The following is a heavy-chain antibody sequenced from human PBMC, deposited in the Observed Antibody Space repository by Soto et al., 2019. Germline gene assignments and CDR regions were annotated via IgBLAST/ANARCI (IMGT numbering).Heavy chain of an antibody. CDR3: ARASTHIVVVPAQDY. CDR2: ISAYNGNT. D-gene: IGHD2-2*01. CDR1: GYTFTSYG. Sequence: ASVKVSCKASGYTFTSYGISWVRQAPGQGLEWMGWISAYNGNTNYAQKLQGRVTMTTDTSTSTAYMELRSLRSDDTAVYYCARASTHIVVVPAQDYWGQGTLVTVSS. V-gene: IGHV1-18*01. J-gene: IGHJ4*02.